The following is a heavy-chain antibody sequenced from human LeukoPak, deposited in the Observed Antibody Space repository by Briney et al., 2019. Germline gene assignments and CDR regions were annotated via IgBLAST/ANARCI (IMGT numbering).Heavy chain of an antibody. CDR1: GYTLTELS. D-gene: IGHD3-22*01. CDR3: ATDRYYDSSGYLRGGFDY. V-gene: IGHV1-24*01. J-gene: IGHJ4*02. Sequence: ASVKVSCKVSGYTLTELSMHWVRQAPGKGLEWMGGFDPEDGETIYAQKFQGRVTMTEDTSTDTAYMELSSLRSEDTAVYYCATDRYYDSSGYLRGGFDYWGQGTLVTVSS. CDR2: FDPEDGET.